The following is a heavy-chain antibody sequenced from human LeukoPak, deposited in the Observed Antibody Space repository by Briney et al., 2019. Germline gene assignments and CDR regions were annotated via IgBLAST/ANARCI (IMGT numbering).Heavy chain of an antibody. CDR3: AKDDCSSTSCYGEFDY. V-gene: IGHV3-23*01. Sequence: GGSLRLSCAASGFTFSSYAMSWVRQAPGKGLEWVSAISGSGDSTYYADSVKGRFTISRDNSKNTLYLQMNSLRAEDTAVYYCAKDDCSSTSCYGEFDYWGQGTLVTVSS. D-gene: IGHD2-2*01. CDR2: ISGSGDST. J-gene: IGHJ4*02. CDR1: GFTFSSYA.